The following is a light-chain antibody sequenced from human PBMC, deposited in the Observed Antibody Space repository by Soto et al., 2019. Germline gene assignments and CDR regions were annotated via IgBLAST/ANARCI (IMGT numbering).Light chain of an antibody. CDR2: SIS. Sequence: DIRLTQSPSSLSASVGDRVSITCRTSQTITSYLNWYHHRPGQAPKLLIYSISNLQSGVPSRFSGGGTGTEVTLTISGLQPEDFGSYSCQQTYNLPPTFGGGTRVQIK. CDR3: QQTYNLPPT. J-gene: IGKJ4*01. CDR1: QTITSY. V-gene: IGKV1-39*01.